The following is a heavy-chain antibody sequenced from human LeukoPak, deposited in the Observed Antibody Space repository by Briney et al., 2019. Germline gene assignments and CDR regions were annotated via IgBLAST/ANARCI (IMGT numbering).Heavy chain of an antibody. D-gene: IGHD3-22*01. Sequence: ASVKVSCKASVGTFSSYAIGWVRQAPGQGLEWMGGIIPIFGTANYAQKFHGRVTITTHQSTSTAYLELSSLRSEDTAVYYCARGRLYYDSSGSNLGAFDLWGQGTMATVSS. CDR1: VGTFSSYA. CDR3: ARGRLYYDSSGSNLGAFDL. J-gene: IGHJ3*01. V-gene: IGHV1-69*05. CDR2: IIPIFGTA.